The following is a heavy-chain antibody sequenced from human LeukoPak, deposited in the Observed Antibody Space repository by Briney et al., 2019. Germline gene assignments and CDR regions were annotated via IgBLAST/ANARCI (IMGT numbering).Heavy chain of an antibody. CDR2: NSGSGGST. V-gene: IGHV3-23*01. D-gene: IGHD3-9*01. Sequence: GGSLRLSCAASGFTFSSYAMSWVRQAPGKGLEWVSANSGSGGSTYYADSVKGRFTISRDNSKNTPYLQMNSLRAEDTAVYYCAKAYYDILTGYYPPLGYWGQGTLVTVSS. CDR1: GFTFSSYA. J-gene: IGHJ4*02. CDR3: AKAYYDILTGYYPPLGY.